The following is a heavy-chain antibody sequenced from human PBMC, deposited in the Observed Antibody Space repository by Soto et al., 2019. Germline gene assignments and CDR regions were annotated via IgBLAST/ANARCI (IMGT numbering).Heavy chain of an antibody. Sequence: PGGSLRLSCAASGFTYSSHGMSWVRQAPGKGLEWIAGLSRGGGSTYYADSVKGRFTISRDNSKNTLDLIMNSLRVEDTALYYCARDGKYRTDGFDIWGKGKMVTVPS. CDR3: ARDGKYRTDGFDI. D-gene: IGHD5-12*01. J-gene: IGHJ3*02. V-gene: IGHV3-23*01. CDR2: LSRGGGST. CDR1: GFTYSSHG.